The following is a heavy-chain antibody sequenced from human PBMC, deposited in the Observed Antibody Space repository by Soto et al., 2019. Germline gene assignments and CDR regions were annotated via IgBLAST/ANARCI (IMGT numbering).Heavy chain of an antibody. CDR2: IYYSGST. CDR3: ARLKRGEYGDYVKPPPERSDY. Sequence: QLQLQESGPGLVKPSETLSLTCTVSGGSISSSSYYWGWIRQPPGKGLEWIGSIYYSGSTYYNPSLKSRVTIPVDTSKIQFAPTLSSVTAADAAAYSWARLKRGEYGDYVKPPPERSDYWGQGTLVIVSS. D-gene: IGHD4-17*01. CDR1: GGSISSSSYY. J-gene: IGHJ4*02. V-gene: IGHV4-39*01.